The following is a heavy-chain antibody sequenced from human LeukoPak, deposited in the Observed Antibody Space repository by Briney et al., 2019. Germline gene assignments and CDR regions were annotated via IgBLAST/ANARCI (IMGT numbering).Heavy chain of an antibody. CDR1: GFTFDDYG. Sequence: PGGSLRLSCAASGFTFDDYGMHWVRQAPGKGLEWVAFIRYDGSNKYYADSVKGRFTISRDNSKNTLYLQMNSLRAEDTAVYYCAKNGYRDAGYYYYMDVWGKGTTVTISS. CDR3: AKNGYRDAGYYYYMDV. V-gene: IGHV3-30*02. CDR2: IRYDGSNK. J-gene: IGHJ6*03. D-gene: IGHD3-16*02.